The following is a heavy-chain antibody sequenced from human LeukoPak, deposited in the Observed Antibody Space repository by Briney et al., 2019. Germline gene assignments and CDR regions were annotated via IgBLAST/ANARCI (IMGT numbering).Heavy chain of an antibody. J-gene: IGHJ3*02. CDR2: IIPIFGTA. V-gene: IGHV1-69*13. Sequence: SVTVSCTASGGTFSSYAISWVRQAPGQGLEWMGGIIPIFGTANYAQKFQGRVTITADESTSTAYMELSSLRSEDTAVYYCASLRDCSSTSCYNDAFDIWGQGTMVTVSS. D-gene: IGHD2-2*02. CDR1: GGTFSSYA. CDR3: ASLRDCSSTSCYNDAFDI.